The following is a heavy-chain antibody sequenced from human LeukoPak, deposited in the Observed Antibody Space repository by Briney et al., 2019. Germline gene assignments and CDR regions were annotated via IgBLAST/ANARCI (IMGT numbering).Heavy chain of an antibody. J-gene: IGHJ4*02. CDR3: ARFSKTLVGATGGDY. CDR2: IYHSGNT. V-gene: IGHV4-39*01. CDR1: GGSISSSSYY. D-gene: IGHD1-26*01. Sequence: PSETLSLTCTVSGGSISSSSYYWGWIRQPPGKGLEWIGSIYHSGNTYYNPSLQSRVTISVDTSKNQFSLKLSSVTAADTAVYYCARFSKTLVGATGGDYWGQGTLVTVSS.